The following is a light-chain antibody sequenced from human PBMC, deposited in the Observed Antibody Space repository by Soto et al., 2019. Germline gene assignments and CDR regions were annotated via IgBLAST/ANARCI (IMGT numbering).Light chain of an antibody. Sequence: QSVLTQPASVSGSPGQSITISCTGTSSDVGCYNYVSWYQQHPGKAPKLMIYNVSNRPSGVSNRFSGSKSGNTASRTISGLQAEDEADYDCSSYTSSSIDYVFGTGTKVTVL. CDR2: NVS. CDR1: SSDVGCYNY. CDR3: SSYTSSSIDYV. V-gene: IGLV2-14*01. J-gene: IGLJ1*01.